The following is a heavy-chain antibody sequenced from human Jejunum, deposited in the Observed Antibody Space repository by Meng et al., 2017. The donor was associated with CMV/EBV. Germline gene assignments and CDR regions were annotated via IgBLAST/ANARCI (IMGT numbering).Heavy chain of an antibody. CDR2: IKNDGSEQ. D-gene: IGHD3-22*01. Sequence: FSNFGMHWVRQAPGKGLEWVADIKNDGSEQNYVDSVKGRFTISRDNVRNSLYLQMNSLRVEDTAVYYCVIVRNYNYDSSGHSLDFWGQGTLVTVSS. V-gene: IGHV3-7*01. CDR3: VIVRNYNYDSSGHSLDF. J-gene: IGHJ4*02. CDR1: FSNFG.